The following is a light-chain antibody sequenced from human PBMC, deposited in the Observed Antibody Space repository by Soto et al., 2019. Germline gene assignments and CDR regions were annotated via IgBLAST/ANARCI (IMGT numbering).Light chain of an antibody. CDR3: GSWDSSLSAYV. CDR2: DDD. CDR1: SSNIGGNS. Sequence: QSVLTQPPSVSAAPGQRVTISCSGSSSNIGGNSVSWYQQLPGTAPKLLIYDDDKRPSGIPDRFSGSKSGTSATLGITGFQTGDEADYYCGSWDSSLSAYVFGTGTRSPS. J-gene: IGLJ1*01. V-gene: IGLV1-51*01.